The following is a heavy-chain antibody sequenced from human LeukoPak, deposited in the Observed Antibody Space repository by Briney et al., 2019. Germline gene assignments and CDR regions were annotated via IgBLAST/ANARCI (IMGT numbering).Heavy chain of an antibody. CDR1: GGPISRYY. CDR3: ARAYYDFLWGTHNWLDP. J-gene: IGHJ5*02. CDR2: ISYTGST. Sequence: SETLSLTCTVSGGPISRYYWSWIRQPPGKGLEWIGYISYTGSTTYNSSLKSRVTISLDTSQNQFSLKLTSVTPADTAVYYCARAYYDFLWGTHNWLDPWGQGTLVTVSS. V-gene: IGHV4-59*01. D-gene: IGHD3-16*01.